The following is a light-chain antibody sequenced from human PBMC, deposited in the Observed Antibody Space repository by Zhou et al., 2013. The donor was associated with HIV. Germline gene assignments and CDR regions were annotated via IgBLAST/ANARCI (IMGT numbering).Light chain of an antibody. CDR3: QQYDNLWT. Sequence: DIQMTQSPSSLSASVGDRVTITCRASQSISSYLNWFQQKPGKAPKLLIYAASSLQSGVPSRFSGSGSEREFNLTIDGLQPEDFATYYCQQYDNLWTFGPGTRV. CDR1: QSISSY. J-gene: IGKJ1*01. V-gene: IGKV1-39*01. CDR2: AAS.